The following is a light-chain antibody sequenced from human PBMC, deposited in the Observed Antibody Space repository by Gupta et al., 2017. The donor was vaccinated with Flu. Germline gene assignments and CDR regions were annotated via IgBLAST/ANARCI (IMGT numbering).Light chain of an antibody. CDR3: QHGDSTPNT. CDR2: GAS. J-gene: IGKJ4*02. V-gene: IGKV1-39*01. CDR1: QRVSNF. Sequence: PSSLSASVGDRVTITCRTSQRVSNFLHWYQQKPGKAPRLLIYGASTVKGGVPSRFSGSGSGTDFTLTINRRQPEDFATYYCQHGDSTPNTFGRGTTVEIK.